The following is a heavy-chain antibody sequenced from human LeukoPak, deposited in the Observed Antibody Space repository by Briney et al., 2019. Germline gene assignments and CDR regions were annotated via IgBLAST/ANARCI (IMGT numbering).Heavy chain of an antibody. CDR2: IKSKTDGGTT. CDR1: GFTFSNAW. J-gene: IGHJ5*02. Sequence: GGSLRLSCAASGFTFSNAWMSWVRQAPGKGREWVGRIKSKTDGGTTDYAAPVKGRFTISRDDSKNTLYLQMNSLKTEDTAVYYCTTDHWVPAAIGGRYNWFDPWGQGTLVTVSS. V-gene: IGHV3-15*01. CDR3: TTDHWVPAAIGGRYNWFDP. D-gene: IGHD2-2*02.